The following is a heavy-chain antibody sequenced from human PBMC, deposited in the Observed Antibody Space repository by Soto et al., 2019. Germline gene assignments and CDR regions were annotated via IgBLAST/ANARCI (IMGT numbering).Heavy chain of an antibody. CDR1: GASISAGNW. CDR2: IFDNDST. CDR3: ARVFSGNKEWLDP. D-gene: IGHD3-10*01. J-gene: IGHJ5*02. V-gene: IGHV4-4*02. Sequence: QVQLQESGPGLVKPWGSLSLTCSVSGASISAGNWWTWVRQPPGMGLEWIGEIFDNDSTNYNTSLKSRVTISIDKSQNQFSLKLTSVTASDTAVYYCARVFSGNKEWLDPWGQGTLVTVSS.